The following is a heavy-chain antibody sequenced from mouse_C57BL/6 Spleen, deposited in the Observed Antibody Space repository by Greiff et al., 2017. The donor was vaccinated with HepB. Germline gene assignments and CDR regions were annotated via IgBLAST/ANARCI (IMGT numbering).Heavy chain of an antibody. V-gene: IGHV1-69*01. D-gene: IGHD2-5*01. J-gene: IGHJ3*01. CDR3: ARTYSSYVQFAD. Sequence: QVHVKQPGAELVMPGASVTLSCKASGYTFTSYWMHWVKQRPGQGLEWIGEIDPSDSYTNYNQKFKGKSTLTVDKSSSTAYMQLSSLTSEDSAVYYCARTYSSYVQFADWGQGTLVTVSA. CDR1: GYTFTSYW. CDR2: IDPSDSYT.